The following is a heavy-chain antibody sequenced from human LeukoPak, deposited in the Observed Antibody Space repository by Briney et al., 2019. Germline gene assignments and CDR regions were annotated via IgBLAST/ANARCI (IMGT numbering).Heavy chain of an antibody. J-gene: IGHJ2*01. CDR3: VKGFNWYFDL. CDR1: GFSLSDYG. CDR2: IWYDGSIK. V-gene: IGHV3-33*06. Sequence: GGSLGLSCAASGFSLSDYGVHWVRQAPGKGLEWVAVIWYDGSIKYYADSVKGRFTISRDNSRNTVYLQMNSLRAEDTAVYYCVKGFNWYFDLWGRGTLVTVSS.